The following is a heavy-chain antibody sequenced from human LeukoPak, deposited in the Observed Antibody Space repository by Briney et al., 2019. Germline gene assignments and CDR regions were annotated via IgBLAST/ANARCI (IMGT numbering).Heavy chain of an antibody. Sequence: SVKVSCKASGFTFTTSAVQWVRQARGQRLEWIGWIVVGSGNTNYAQKFQERVTITRDMSTNTVYMDLSSQRSEDTAVYYCAAASNYYDRSNYYSYAMDVWGQGTTVTVSS. CDR1: GFTFTTSA. V-gene: IGHV1-58*01. CDR3: AAASNYYDRSNYYSYAMDV. CDR2: IVVGSGNT. D-gene: IGHD3-22*01. J-gene: IGHJ6*01.